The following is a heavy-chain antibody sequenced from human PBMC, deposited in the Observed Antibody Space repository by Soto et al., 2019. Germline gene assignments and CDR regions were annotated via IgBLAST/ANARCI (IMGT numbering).Heavy chain of an antibody. D-gene: IGHD4-17*01. V-gene: IGHV1-69*13. CDR1: GGTFSSYA. J-gene: IGHJ6*02. CDR3: AREVRLRRSYYYGMDV. CDR2: IIPIFGTA. Sequence: SVKVSCKASGGTFSSYAISWVRQAPGQGLEWMGGIIPIFGTANYAQKFQGRVTITADESTSTAYMELSSLRSEDMAVYYCAREVRLRRSYYYGMDVWGQGATVTVS.